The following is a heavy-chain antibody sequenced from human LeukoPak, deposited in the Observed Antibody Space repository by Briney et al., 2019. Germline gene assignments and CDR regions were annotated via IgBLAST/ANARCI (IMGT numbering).Heavy chain of an antibody. D-gene: IGHD3-10*01. J-gene: IGHJ4*02. V-gene: IGHV4-34*01. CDR2: IYYSGST. CDR3: ARIQLLLWFGESDY. Sequence: SETLSLTCAVYGGSFSGYYWSWIRQPPAKGLEWIGYIYYSGSTYYNPSLKSRVTISVDTSKNQFSLKLSSVTAADTAVYYCARIQLLLWFGESDYWGQGTLVTVSS. CDR1: GGSFSGYY.